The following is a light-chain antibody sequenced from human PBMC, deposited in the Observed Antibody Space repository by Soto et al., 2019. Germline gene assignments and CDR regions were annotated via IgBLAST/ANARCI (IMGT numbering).Light chain of an antibody. V-gene: IGKV3-11*01. CDR2: DAS. J-gene: IGKJ4*01. CDR1: QGISRF. CDR3: HQRAHWPLS. Sequence: EIVLTQSPATLSLSPGDRATLSCRASQGISRFLAWYQQKPGQVPRLLIYDASSRAVGVPSRFSGSGSGTEFTLTISGLEPEDFAVYYCHQRAHWPLSFGGGTEIEIK.